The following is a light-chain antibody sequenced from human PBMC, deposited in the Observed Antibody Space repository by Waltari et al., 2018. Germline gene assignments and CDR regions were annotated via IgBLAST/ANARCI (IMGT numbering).Light chain of an antibody. CDR1: ILGNKY. CDR3: QALGTGAWV. CDR2: QNT. V-gene: IGLV3-1*01. Sequence: SFELTQPPSVSMSPGQTASITCSGDILGNKYASWYQHKPGQSPLLVIYQNTKRPSGIPDRCSGSKSGNAATLTISGTQAMNEADYYCQALGTGAWVFGGGTKLTVL. J-gene: IGLJ3*02.